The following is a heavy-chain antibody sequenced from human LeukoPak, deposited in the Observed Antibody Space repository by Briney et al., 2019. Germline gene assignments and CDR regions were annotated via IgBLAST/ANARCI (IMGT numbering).Heavy chain of an antibody. D-gene: IGHD3/OR15-3a*01. CDR3: ARAKRETSTRPWTSGMDV. Sequence: GGSLRLSCAASGFTLSDYDIHWVRQPIGKGLDWVSGLGSAGDKYHAGSERGRFTISREDAENSVYLQMNGLRPEDTAIYYCARAKRETSTRPWTSGMDVWGQGTRVTVSS. J-gene: IGHJ6*02. CDR1: GFTLSDYD. CDR2: LGSAGDK. V-gene: IGHV3-13*01.